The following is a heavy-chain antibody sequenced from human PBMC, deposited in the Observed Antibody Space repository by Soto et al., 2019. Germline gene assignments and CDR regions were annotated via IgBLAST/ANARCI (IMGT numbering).Heavy chain of an antibody. V-gene: IGHV1-2*02. CDR3: AREPATAKPEGVDF. CDR2: INPNSGGT. Sequence: SVKVSCQASGYTFSSYYLHWVRQAPGQGLEWMGWINPNSGGTKYAPKFQGGVTMTRDTSITTAYMELSRLRSGDTAVYYCAREPATAKPEGVDFWGQGTLVTVSS. J-gene: IGHJ4*02. D-gene: IGHD1-1*01. CDR1: GYTFSSYY.